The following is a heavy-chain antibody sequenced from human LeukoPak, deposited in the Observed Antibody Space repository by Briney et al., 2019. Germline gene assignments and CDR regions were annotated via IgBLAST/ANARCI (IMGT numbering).Heavy chain of an antibody. D-gene: IGHD6-6*01. J-gene: IGHJ4*02. CDR1: VGSISNYY. CDR2: IYYTGST. Sequence: SETLSLTCTVSVGSISNYYWSWIRQPPGKGLEWIGYIYYTGSTNYNPSLTSRVNISVDTSKNQFSLNLTSVTAADTAVYYCARWGSIAVARFDYWGQGTLVTVSS. V-gene: IGHV4-59*01. CDR3: ARWGSIAVARFDY.